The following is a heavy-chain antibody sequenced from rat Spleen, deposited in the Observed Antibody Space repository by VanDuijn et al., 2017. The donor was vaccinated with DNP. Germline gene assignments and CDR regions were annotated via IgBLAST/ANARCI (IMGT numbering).Heavy chain of an antibody. V-gene: IGHV5-29*01. CDR3: ARHSAATGWYFDF. J-gene: IGHJ1*01. D-gene: IGHD1-11*01. CDR1: GFTFSNYG. Sequence: EVQLVESGGGLVQPGRSMKLSCAASGFTFSNYGMHWIRQAPTKGLEWVAMISYDGSDTYYRDSVKGRFTISRDNAESTLYLQMDSLRSEDTATYYCARHSAATGWYFDFWGPGTMVTVSS. CDR2: ISYDGSDT.